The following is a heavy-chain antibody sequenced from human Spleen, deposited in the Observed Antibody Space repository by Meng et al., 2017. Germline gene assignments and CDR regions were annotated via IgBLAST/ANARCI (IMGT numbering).Heavy chain of an antibody. Sequence: GGSLRLSCAASGFTFSSYAMSWVRQAPGKGLEWVAVISFDESKRYYADSVKGRFTISRDNSKNTLYLQMNSLRAEDTAVYYCARDPGYDFWSGYYNNYYYGMDVWGQGTTVTVSS. CDR3: ARDPGYDFWSGYYNNYYYGMDV. CDR1: GFTFSSYA. J-gene: IGHJ6*02. CDR2: ISFDESKR. V-gene: IGHV3-30*04. D-gene: IGHD3-3*01.